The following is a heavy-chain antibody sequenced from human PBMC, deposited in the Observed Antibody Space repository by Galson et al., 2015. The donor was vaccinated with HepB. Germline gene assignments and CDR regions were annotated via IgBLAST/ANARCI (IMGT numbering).Heavy chain of an antibody. D-gene: IGHD3-10*01. V-gene: IGHV3-43*01. Sequence: SLRLSCAASGFTFGAYEMNWVRQAPGKGLEWVSLINSDGVSTYYGDSVKGRFTISRDNSKNSLYLQMNSLRTEDTALYYCAKDVDGGYYYFAMDVWGQGTTVTVSS. CDR3: AKDVDGGYYYFAMDV. J-gene: IGHJ6*02. CDR1: GFTFGAYE. CDR2: INSDGVST.